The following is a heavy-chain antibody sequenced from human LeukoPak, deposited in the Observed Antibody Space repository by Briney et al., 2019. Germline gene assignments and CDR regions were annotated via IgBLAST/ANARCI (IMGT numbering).Heavy chain of an antibody. D-gene: IGHD6-19*01. J-gene: IGHJ3*02. CDR2: ISYDGGNT. CDR1: GFTFSSYV. V-gene: IGHV3-30*18. CDR3: AKSLYSSGDAFDI. Sequence: GGSLRLSCAASGFTFSSYVMHWVRLAPGKGLEWVAVISYDGGNTYYADSVKGRFTVSRDNSKNTLYLQMNSLRAEDTAVYYCAKSLYSSGDAFDIWGQGTMVTVSS.